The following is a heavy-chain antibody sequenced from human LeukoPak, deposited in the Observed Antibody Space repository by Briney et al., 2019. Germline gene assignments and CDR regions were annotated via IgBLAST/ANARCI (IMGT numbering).Heavy chain of an antibody. Sequence: GGSLRLSCAASGFTFSSHGMHWVRQAPGKGLEWVAVISYDGSKKYYADSVKGRFTISRDNVKNTVYLQMNSLRAEDTAVYYCSKEKYNWNDYYDYWGQGTLVSVSS. V-gene: IGHV3-30*18. CDR2: ISYDGSKK. D-gene: IGHD1-1*01. CDR1: GFTFSSHG. CDR3: SKEKYNWNDYYDY. J-gene: IGHJ4*02.